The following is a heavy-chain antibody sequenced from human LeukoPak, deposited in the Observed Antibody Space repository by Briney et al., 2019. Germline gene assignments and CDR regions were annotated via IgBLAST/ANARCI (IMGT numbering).Heavy chain of an antibody. V-gene: IGHV3-7*01. CDR1: GFTFSSYW. J-gene: IGHJ6*03. Sequence: GGSLRLSCAASGFTFSSYWMSWVRQAPGKGLEWVANIKQDGSEKYYVDSVKGRFTISRDNAKNPLYLQMNSLRAEDTAVYYCARAQVGATLGYYYYYMDVWGKGTTVTVSS. CDR2: IKQDGSEK. CDR3: ARAQVGATLGYYYYYMDV. D-gene: IGHD1-26*01.